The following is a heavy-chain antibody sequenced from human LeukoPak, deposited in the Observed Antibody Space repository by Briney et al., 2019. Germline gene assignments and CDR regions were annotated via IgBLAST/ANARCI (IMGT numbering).Heavy chain of an antibody. V-gene: IGHV3-66*01. D-gene: IGHD6-13*01. CDR1: GFTVSSKY. CDR3: ARDRSGSSSCYEV. J-gene: IGHJ6*02. CDR2: IYSGCST. Sequence: GGGLRLSYAPSGFTVSSKYMRWVRQAPRRGVAGVSVIYSGCSTYYADSVKGRFTISRDNSKNTLDLQMNSLRAEDTAVYYCARDRSGSSSCYEVWGQGTRVTVSS.